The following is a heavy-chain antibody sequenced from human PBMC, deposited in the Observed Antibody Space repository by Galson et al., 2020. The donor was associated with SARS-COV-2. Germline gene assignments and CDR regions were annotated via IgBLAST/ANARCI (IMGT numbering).Heavy chain of an antibody. CDR2: IYWDDAK. D-gene: IGHD3-10*01. CDR3: AHMTYGSGSLNFDY. Sequence: KMSGPTLVKPTQTLTLTCTFSGFSLSTSGVGVGWIRQPPGKALEWLALIYWDDAKRYSPSLKSRLTITKDTSKNQVVLTMTNMDPVDTATYYGAHMTYGSGSLNFDYWGHGTLVTVSS. J-gene: IGHJ4*01. V-gene: IGHV2-5*02. CDR1: GFSLSTSGVG.